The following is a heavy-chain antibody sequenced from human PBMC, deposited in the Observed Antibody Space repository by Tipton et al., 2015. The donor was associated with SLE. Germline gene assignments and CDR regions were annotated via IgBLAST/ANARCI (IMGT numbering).Heavy chain of an antibody. CDR2: IYYSGST. J-gene: IGHJ3*02. D-gene: IGHD1-14*01. V-gene: IGHV4-39*07. Sequence: TLSLTCTVSGGSISSSSYYWGWIRQPPGKGLEWIGSIYYSGSTYYNPSLKSRVTMSVDTSKNQFSLKLSSVTAADTAVYYCARWTRKAFDIWGQGTMVIVSS. CDR1: GGSISSSSYY. CDR3: ARWTRKAFDI.